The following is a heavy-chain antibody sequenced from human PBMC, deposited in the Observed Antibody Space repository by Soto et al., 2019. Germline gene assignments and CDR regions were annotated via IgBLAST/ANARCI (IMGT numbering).Heavy chain of an antibody. CDR1: GYGFTTYG. V-gene: IGHV1-18*01. J-gene: IGHJ4*02. D-gene: IGHD2-8*02. CDR3: ARGRYWDY. CDR2: ISAHNGNT. Sequence: QVHLVQSGAEVKKPGASVKVSCKGSGYGFTTYGITWVRQAPGQGLEWMAWISAHNGNTNYAQNLPCSMTVTRDTSTSTAFIELSRLRSADPAVYYCARGRYWDYWGQGALVTVSS.